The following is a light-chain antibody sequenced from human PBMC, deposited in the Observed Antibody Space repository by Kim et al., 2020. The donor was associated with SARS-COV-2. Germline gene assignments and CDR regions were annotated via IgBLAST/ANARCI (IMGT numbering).Light chain of an antibody. J-gene: IGKJ1*01. Sequence: EIVLTQSPDTLSLSPRERATLSCRASRSISSNYLAWYQQRPGQTLRLLISGASRRATGIPDRFSGSGSGTDFTLTISGLEPEDFAVYYCQQYHSPLRTFGQGTKVDIK. V-gene: IGKV3-20*01. CDR1: RSISSNY. CDR2: GAS. CDR3: QQYHSPLRT.